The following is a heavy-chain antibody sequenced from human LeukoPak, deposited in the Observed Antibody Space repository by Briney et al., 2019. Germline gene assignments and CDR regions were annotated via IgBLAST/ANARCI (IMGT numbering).Heavy chain of an antibody. V-gene: IGHV1-24*01. Sequence: GASVKVSCKVSGYTLTELSMHWVRQAPGKGLEWMGGFDPEDGETIYAQKFQGRVTITEDTSTDTAYMELSSLRSEDTAVYYCATGYSGYDRMPDYWGQGTLVTVSS. CDR2: FDPEDGET. CDR1: GYTLTELS. J-gene: IGHJ4*02. CDR3: ATGYSGYDRMPDY. D-gene: IGHD5-12*01.